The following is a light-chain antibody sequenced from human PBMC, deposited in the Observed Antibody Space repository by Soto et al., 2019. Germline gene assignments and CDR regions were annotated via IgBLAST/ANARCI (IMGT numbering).Light chain of an antibody. CDR3: QQGHNWPLT. V-gene: IGKV3-15*01. CDR1: QSISTE. CDR2: SAS. Sequence: EIVMTQSPAPLSVSPGERATLSCRASQSISTELAWYQQKPGQPPRLLIYSASTRATGVPARFTGSGSGSEFTLTISGLQSEDFAVYYGQQGHNWPLTVGQGPRLEI. J-gene: IGKJ2*01.